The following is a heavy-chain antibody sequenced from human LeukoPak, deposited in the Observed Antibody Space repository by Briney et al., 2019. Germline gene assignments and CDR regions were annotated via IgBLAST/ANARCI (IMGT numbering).Heavy chain of an antibody. Sequence: PSETLSLTCSVSGGSISGYYWSWIRQPPGKELEWIGYIYYSGSTNYNPSLKSRVTISLDTSKNQFSLKLSSVTPADTAVYYCARYSNAYAGARWFDHLGQGTLVTVS. CDR2: IYYSGST. CDR1: GGSISGYY. D-gene: IGHD2-21*01. V-gene: IGHV4-59*01. J-gene: IGHJ5*02. CDR3: ARYSNAYAGARWFDH.